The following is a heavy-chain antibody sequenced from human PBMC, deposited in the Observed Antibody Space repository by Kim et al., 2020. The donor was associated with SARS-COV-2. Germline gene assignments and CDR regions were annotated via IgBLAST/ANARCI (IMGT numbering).Heavy chain of an antibody. V-gene: IGHV3-9*01. CDR3: AKDRAEGDGFDL. CDR2: VGWRGDDI. CDR1: GFIFDDFA. Sequence: GGSLRLSCVASGFIFDDFAMHWVRQAPGKGLEWLSGVGWRGDDIDYADSVQGRFTISRDNTKNSLYLQLNSLRLEDTALYFCAKDRAEGDGFDLWGLGTMVTVSS. J-gene: IGHJ3*01.